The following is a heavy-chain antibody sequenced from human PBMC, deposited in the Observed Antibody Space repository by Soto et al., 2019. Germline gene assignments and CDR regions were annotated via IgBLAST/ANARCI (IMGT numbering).Heavy chain of an antibody. Sequence: PWGSPRISCTSCVLTFRNYGMIGVGQAPGKGLQWVSGISDSGAVIFHADSVRGRFTISRDNSKNTLYLQMNSLRAEDTALYYCANCGNYDMLPGQGGFDPWGQGTLVTVSS. CDR3: ANCGNYDMLPGQGGFDP. D-gene: IGHD3-9*01. CDR2: ISDSGAVI. V-gene: IGHV3-23*01. CDR1: VLTFRNYG. J-gene: IGHJ5*02.